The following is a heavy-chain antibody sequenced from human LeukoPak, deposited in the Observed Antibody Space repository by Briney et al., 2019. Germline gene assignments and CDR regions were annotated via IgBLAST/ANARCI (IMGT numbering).Heavy chain of an antibody. CDR2: INPNSGAT. D-gene: IGHD6-6*01. J-gene: IGHJ4*02. V-gene: IGHV1-2*02. CDR1: GYTFPGYY. Sequence: ASVKVSCKASGYTFPGYYMHWVRQAPGQGLEWMGWINPNSGATNYAQEFQGRVTMTRDTSINTAYMELTSLKSDDTAVYYCAREHSSSSGKVFDYWGQGTLVTVSS. CDR3: AREHSSSSGKVFDY.